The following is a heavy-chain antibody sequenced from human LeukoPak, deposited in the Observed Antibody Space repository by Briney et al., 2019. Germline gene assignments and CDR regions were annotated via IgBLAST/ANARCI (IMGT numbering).Heavy chain of an antibody. CDR1: GGSFSGYY. J-gene: IGHJ4*02. Sequence: PSETLSLTCAVYGGSFSGYYWSWIRQPPGKGLEWIGEINHSGSTNYNPSLKSRVTISVDTSKNQFSLKLSSVTAADTAVYYCARGRSSSWGNWGQGTLVTVSS. CDR2: INHSGST. CDR3: ARGRSSSWGN. V-gene: IGHV4-34*01. D-gene: IGHD6-13*01.